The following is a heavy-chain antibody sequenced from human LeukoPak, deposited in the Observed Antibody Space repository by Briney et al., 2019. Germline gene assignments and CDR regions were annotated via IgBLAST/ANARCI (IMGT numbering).Heavy chain of an antibody. V-gene: IGHV3-23*01. D-gene: IGHD3-10*01. CDR3: ASSSGSYEFDY. Sequence: GESLRLSCAASGLTFSNYAMSWVRQAPGRGLGWVSAISGTGLSTHCADSVKGRFTVSRDNSKNTLYLQMNSLRAEDTAVYYCASSSGSYEFDYWGQGTLVTVSS. J-gene: IGHJ4*02. CDR2: ISGTGLST. CDR1: GLTFSNYA.